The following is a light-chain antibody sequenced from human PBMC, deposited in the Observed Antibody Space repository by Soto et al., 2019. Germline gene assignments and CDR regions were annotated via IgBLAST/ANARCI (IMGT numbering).Light chain of an antibody. CDR3: QQYNNWPLT. Sequence: EIVLTQSPGTLSLSPGERATLSCRASQSVSNNYLAWYQQKPGQAPRLLIYGASNMATGIPDRFSGSGSGTDFTLTISRLEPEDFAVYYCQQYNNWPLTFGGGTKVDI. V-gene: IGKV3-20*01. J-gene: IGKJ4*01. CDR1: QSVSNNY. CDR2: GAS.